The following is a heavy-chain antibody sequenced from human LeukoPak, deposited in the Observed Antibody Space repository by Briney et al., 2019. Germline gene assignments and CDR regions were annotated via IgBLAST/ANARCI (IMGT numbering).Heavy chain of an antibody. Sequence: GGSLRLSCAASGFTFGSNWMSWVRQAPGKGLEWVANIKQDGSEKYYVDSVKGRFTISRDNAKNSLYLQMSSLRAEDTAVYYCARGGSRYDYWGQGTLVTVSS. CDR3: ARGGSRYDY. V-gene: IGHV3-7*03. D-gene: IGHD3-16*01. CDR2: IKQDGSEK. J-gene: IGHJ4*02. CDR1: GFTFGSNW.